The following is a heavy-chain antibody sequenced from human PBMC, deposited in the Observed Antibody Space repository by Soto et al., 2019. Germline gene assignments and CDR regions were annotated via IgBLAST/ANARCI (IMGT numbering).Heavy chain of an antibody. CDR2: INWNGGST. D-gene: IGHD1-1*01. CDR3: ARAQLFHPTLDPPLYYYYMDV. CDR1: GFTFDDYG. J-gene: IGHJ6*03. Sequence: GGSLRLSCAASGFTFDDYGMSWVRQAPGKGLEWVSGINWNGGSTGYADSVKGRFTISRDNAKNSLYLQMNSLRAEDTALYHCARAQLFHPTLDPPLYYYYMDVWGKGTTVTVSS. V-gene: IGHV3-20*01.